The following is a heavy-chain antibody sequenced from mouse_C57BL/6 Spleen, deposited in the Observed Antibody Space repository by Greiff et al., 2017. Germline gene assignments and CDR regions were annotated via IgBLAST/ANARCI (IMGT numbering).Heavy chain of an antibody. CDR1: GFSLTSYG. D-gene: IGHD2-4*01. CDR3: ARTYDSHWYFEV. V-gene: IGHV2-2*01. J-gene: IGHJ1*03. Sequence: QVQLQQSGPGLVQPSQSLSITCTVSGFSLTSYGVHWVRQSPGKGLEWLGVIWSGGSTDYNAAFISRLSIIKDNSKSQVFFKMNSLQADDTAIYYCARTYDSHWYFEVWGTGTTVTVSS. CDR2: IWSGGST.